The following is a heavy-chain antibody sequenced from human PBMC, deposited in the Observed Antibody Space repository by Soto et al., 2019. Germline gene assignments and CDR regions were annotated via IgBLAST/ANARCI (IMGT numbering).Heavy chain of an antibody. CDR1: GFTFSIFP. CDR3: KRDVVASSPPGADY. Sequence: EVQLLGSGGGLVRPGGSLRLSCAASGFTFSIFPMSWVRQAPGKGSEWVAAIKAGGGDTYYADSVKGRFTISRDNSENILYLQMNSLTVEDTAMYYCKRDVVASSPPGADYWGQGTLVTVSS. CDR2: IKAGGGDT. J-gene: IGHJ4*02. D-gene: IGHD5-12*01. V-gene: IGHV3-23*01.